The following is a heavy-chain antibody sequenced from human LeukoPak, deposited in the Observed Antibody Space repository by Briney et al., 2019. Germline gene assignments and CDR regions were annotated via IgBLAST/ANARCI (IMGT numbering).Heavy chain of an antibody. CDR1: GYTFTGYY. V-gene: IGHV1-2*02. J-gene: IGHJ4*02. Sequence: GASVKVSCKASGYTFTGYYMHWVRQAPGQGLEWLGWLNPNSDGTSYPQKFQGRVTMTRDTSTSTAYMELSSLRSDDTAMYYCARGGEWYYDSSTYRLFDYWGQGTLVTVSS. CDR2: LNPNSDGT. D-gene: IGHD3-22*01. CDR3: ARGGEWYYDSSTYRLFDY.